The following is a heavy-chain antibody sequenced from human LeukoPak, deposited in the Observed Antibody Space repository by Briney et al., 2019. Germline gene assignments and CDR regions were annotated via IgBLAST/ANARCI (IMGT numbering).Heavy chain of an antibody. CDR2: ISSSSSYI. V-gene: IGHV3-21*01. CDR3: ASFASNLIGLDY. Sequence: GGSLRLSCAASGFTLSSYSMNWVRQAPEKGLEWVSSISSSSSYIYYADSVKGRFTISRDNAKNSLYLQVNSLRAEDTAVYYCASFASNLIGLDYWGQGTLVTVSS. CDR1: GFTLSSYS. D-gene: IGHD3-16*02. J-gene: IGHJ4*02.